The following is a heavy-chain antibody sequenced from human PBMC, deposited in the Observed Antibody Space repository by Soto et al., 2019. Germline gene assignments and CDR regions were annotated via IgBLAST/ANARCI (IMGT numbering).Heavy chain of an antibody. CDR2: INHSGST. V-gene: IGHV4-34*01. Sequence: LSLTCAVYGGSFSGYYWSWIRQPPGKGLEWIGEINHSGSTNYNPSLKSRVTISVDTSKNQFSLKLSSVTAADTAVYYCARGALRPYYFDYWGQGTLVTVSS. CDR1: GGSFSGYY. J-gene: IGHJ4*02. D-gene: IGHD4-17*01. CDR3: ARGALRPYYFDY.